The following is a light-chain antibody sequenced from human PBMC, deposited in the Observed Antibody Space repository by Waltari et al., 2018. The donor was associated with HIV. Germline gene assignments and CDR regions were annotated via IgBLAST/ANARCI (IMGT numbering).Light chain of an antibody. Sequence: QLVLTQSPSASAPLGASVKLTCTLSGGHSSYAIAWHQQQPEKGPRSLMKLNSDGSHKKGDGIPDRFSGSSSGAERYLTISSLQSEDEADYYCQTWGTGINWVFGGGTKLTVL. CDR2: LNSDGSH. CDR3: QTWGTGINWV. J-gene: IGLJ3*02. CDR1: GGHSSYA. V-gene: IGLV4-69*01.